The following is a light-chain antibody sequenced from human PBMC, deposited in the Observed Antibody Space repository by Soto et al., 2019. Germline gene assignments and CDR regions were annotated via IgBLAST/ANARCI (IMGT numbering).Light chain of an antibody. CDR2: GNN. V-gene: IGLV1-44*01. Sequence: QSVLTQPPSASGTPGQTVTIACSGSSSNVGSNTVNWYQQLPGTAPKLLIYGNNQRPSGVPDRFSGSKSGTSASLAISGLQSEDEADYYCAAWDDSLNGPVFGGGTKVTVL. CDR1: SSNVGSNT. CDR3: AAWDDSLNGPV. J-gene: IGLJ2*01.